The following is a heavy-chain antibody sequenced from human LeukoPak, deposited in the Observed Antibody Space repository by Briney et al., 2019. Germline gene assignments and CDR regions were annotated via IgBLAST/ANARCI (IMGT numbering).Heavy chain of an antibody. CDR1: GFAFSSYG. CDR3: AKDLSGVGGLFDY. CDR2: ISGSGGST. D-gene: IGHD1-26*01. Sequence: GGSLRLSCAASGFAFSSYGMSWVRQAPGKGLEWVSAISGSGGSTYYADSVKGRFTISRDNSKNTLYLQMNSLRAEDTAVYYCAKDLSGVGGLFDYWGQGTLVTVSS. V-gene: IGHV3-23*01. J-gene: IGHJ4*02.